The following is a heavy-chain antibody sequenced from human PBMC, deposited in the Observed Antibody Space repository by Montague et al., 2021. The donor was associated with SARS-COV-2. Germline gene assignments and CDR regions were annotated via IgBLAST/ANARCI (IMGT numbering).Heavy chain of an antibody. D-gene: IGHD6-13*01. Sequence: PALVKPTQTLTLTCTFSGFSLSTSGMCVNWIRQPQGKALEWLALIDWDXNKYYSTSLKTRLTISKYTSKNPVVLTMTNMDPVDTATYYCARIFDSSWPTFDYWGQGTLVTVSS. CDR2: IDWDXNK. CDR1: GFSLSTSGMC. V-gene: IGHV2-70*01. CDR3: ARIFDSSWPTFDY. J-gene: IGHJ4*02.